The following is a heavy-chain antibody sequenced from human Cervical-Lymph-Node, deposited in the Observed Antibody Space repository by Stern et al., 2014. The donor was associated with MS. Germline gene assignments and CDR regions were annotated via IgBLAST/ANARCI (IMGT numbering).Heavy chain of an antibody. CDR3: ARDLARGYCSGGSCTGSNYFDL. V-gene: IGHV3-30*04. CDR1: GFTFSSYA. J-gene: IGHJ4*02. D-gene: IGHD2-15*01. Sequence: VQLVESGGGVVQPGRSLRLSCAASGFTFSSYAMHWVRQAPGKGLEWVAVISYDGREKKYADSVKGRFPISRDNSENTLYLQMNSLRAEDTAVYYCARDLARGYCSGGSCTGSNYFDLWGQGTLVTVSS. CDR2: ISYDGREK.